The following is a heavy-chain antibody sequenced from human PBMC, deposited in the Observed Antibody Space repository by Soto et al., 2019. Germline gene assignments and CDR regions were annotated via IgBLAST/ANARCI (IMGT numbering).Heavy chain of an antibody. D-gene: IGHD2-2*01. CDR2: INAGNGNT. CDR1: GYTFTSYA. V-gene: IGHV1-3*01. Sequence: VKVSCKASGYTFTSYAMHWVRQAPGQRLEWMGWINAGNGNTKYSQKFQGRVTITRDTSASTAYMELSSLRSEDTAVYYCARGPVSGGCSSTSCFHRHYFDYWGQGTLVTVSS. CDR3: ARGPVSGGCSSTSCFHRHYFDY. J-gene: IGHJ4*02.